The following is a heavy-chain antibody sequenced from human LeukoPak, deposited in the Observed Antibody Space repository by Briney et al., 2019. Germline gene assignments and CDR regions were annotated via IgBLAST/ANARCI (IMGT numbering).Heavy chain of an antibody. V-gene: IGHV3-23*01. J-gene: IGHJ3*02. CDR1: DFTFSSHS. CDR3: AYCSGSTCSSEAFEI. Sequence: GGSLRLSCATADFTFSSHSMTWVSQAPRKGLEWVSVISDSGGITFYADSMKGRFTISRDNSKKTLYLQMNSLRAEDTALYFCAYCSGSTCSSEAFEIWGQGTLVTVSS. D-gene: IGHD2-15*01. CDR2: ISDSGGIT.